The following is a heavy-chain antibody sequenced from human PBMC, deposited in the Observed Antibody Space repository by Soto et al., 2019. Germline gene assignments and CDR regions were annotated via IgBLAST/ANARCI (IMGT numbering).Heavy chain of an antibody. V-gene: IGHV3-48*03. D-gene: IGHD1-26*01. Sequence: DVQLVESGGGLVQPGGSRRLSCAASGFTFSYYEMNWVRQAPGKGLEWLSYISNNGDTIYYTQSVKGRFTISRDNAENSLYLQMNSLKAEDTAVYYCTRAFCGSYHRYSQDWGQGTPVIVSS. CDR1: GFTFSYYE. J-gene: IGHJ1*01. CDR3: TRAFCGSYHRYSQD. CDR2: ISNNGDTI.